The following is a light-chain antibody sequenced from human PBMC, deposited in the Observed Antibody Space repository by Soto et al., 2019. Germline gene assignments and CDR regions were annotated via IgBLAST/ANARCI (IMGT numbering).Light chain of an antibody. J-gene: IGKJ1*01. CDR2: GAS. CDR1: ESVSIS. CDR3: QRYNNWPRT. Sequence: EVVLTQSPATLSVSPGEGATLSCRASESVSISLAWYQHKPGQPPRLLIHGASTRASGVPPRFSGSGSGTDFSLTISSLQSEDFAVYYCQRYNNWPRTFGQGTKVEIK. V-gene: IGKV3D-15*01.